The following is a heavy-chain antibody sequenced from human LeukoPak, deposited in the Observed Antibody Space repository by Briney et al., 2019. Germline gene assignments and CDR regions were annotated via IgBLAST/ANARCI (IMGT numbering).Heavy chain of an antibody. CDR1: GYTFTSYG. V-gene: IGHV1-18*01. Sequence: ASVKVSCKATGYTFTSYGINWVRQAPGQGLEWMGWISAYNGNTNYAQKLQGRVTMTTDTSTSTAYMKLRSLRSDDTAVYYCARDRRGSTSFFYWGQGTLVTVSS. CDR2: ISAYNGNT. J-gene: IGHJ4*02. CDR3: ARDRRGSTSFFY. D-gene: IGHD2-2*01.